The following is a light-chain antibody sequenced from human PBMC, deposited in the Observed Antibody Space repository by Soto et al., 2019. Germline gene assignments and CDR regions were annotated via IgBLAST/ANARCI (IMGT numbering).Light chain of an antibody. CDR2: KAS. CDR3: QQYDHFPWT. CDR1: QSISSW. J-gene: IGKJ1*01. Sequence: DIQMTQSPSTLSASVGDRVTITCRASQSISSWLAWYQQKPGKAPNLLIYKASSLESGVPSTFSGSGFGTEFTLTISSLQPDDVATYYCQQYDHFPWTFGQGTKVDSK. V-gene: IGKV1-5*03.